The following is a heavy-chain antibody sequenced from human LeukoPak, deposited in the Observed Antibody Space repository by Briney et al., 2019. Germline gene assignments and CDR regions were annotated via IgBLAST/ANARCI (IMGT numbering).Heavy chain of an antibody. CDR2: TSGSGGST. J-gene: IGHJ4*02. D-gene: IGHD2-15*01. CDR1: GFTFSSYS. CDR3: AKNGGVGDY. Sequence: GGSLRLSCAASGFTFSSYSMNWVRQAPGKGLEWVSATSGSGGSTYYADSVKGRFTISRDNSKNTLYLQMNSLRAEDTAVYYCAKNGGVGDYWGQGTLVTVSS. V-gene: IGHV3-23*01.